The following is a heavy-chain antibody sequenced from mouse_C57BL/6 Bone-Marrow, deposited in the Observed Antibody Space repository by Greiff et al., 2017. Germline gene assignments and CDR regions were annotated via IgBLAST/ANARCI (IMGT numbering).Heavy chain of an antibody. Sequence: QVQLQQPGAELVMPGASVKLSCKASGYTFTSSWMHWVKQRPGRGLEWIGRIDPNSGGTKYNEKFKSKATMTVDKPSSTAYMQLSSLTSEDSAVYYCARWRFHYYGSLGYFDVWGTGATVTVSS. CDR2: IDPNSGGT. CDR3: ARWRFHYYGSLGYFDV. V-gene: IGHV1-72*01. D-gene: IGHD1-1*01. CDR1: GYTFTSSW. J-gene: IGHJ1*03.